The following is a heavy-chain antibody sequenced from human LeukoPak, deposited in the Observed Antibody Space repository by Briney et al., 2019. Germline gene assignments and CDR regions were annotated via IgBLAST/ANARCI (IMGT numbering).Heavy chain of an antibody. CDR3: AKVTLGNYYGSGSFDY. CDR2: ISSSSSTI. D-gene: IGHD3-10*01. V-gene: IGHV3-48*04. Sequence: GGSLRLSCAASGFTFSSYSMDWVRQAPGKGLEWVSYISSSSSTIYYADSVKGRFTISRDNAKNSLYLQMNSLRAEDTAVYYCAKVTLGNYYGSGSFDYWGQGTLVTVSS. CDR1: GFTFSSYS. J-gene: IGHJ4*02.